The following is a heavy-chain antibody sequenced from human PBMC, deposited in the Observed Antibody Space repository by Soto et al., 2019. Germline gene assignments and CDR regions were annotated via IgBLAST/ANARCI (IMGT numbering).Heavy chain of an antibody. J-gene: IGHJ4*02. D-gene: IGHD2-21*01. V-gene: IGHV3-33*01. CDR2: IGSDGARD. CDR1: GFTFGRHG. Sequence: QVQLVESGGGVVQPGGSLRLSCAASGFTFGRHGMHWVRQAPGKGLEWVAVIGSDGARDRYADSMQGRLSISRDNGQKTLSLQTYSLRVVHPAVNYCARDNVASDNGLDYWGQGTLVTVSS. CDR3: ARDNVASDNGLDY.